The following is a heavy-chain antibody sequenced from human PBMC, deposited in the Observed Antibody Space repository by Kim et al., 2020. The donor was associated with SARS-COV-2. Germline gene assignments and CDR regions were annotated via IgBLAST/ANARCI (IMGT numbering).Heavy chain of an antibody. Sequence: VKGRFTMSRDNSKNTLYLQMNSLRAEDTAVYYCARSGSSWHKPLYWYFDLWGRGTLVTVSS. CDR3: ARSGSSWHKPLYWYFDL. V-gene: IGHV3-53*01. J-gene: IGHJ2*01. D-gene: IGHD6-13*01.